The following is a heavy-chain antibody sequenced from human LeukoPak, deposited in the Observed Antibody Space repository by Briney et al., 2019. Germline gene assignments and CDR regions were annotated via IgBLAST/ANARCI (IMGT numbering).Heavy chain of an antibody. CDR3: ATTAMVEYYFDY. J-gene: IGHJ4*02. V-gene: IGHV3-21*04. CDR2: ISSSSSYI. CDR1: GFTFSSYS. Sequence: GGSLRLSCAASGFTFSSYSMNWVRQAPGKGLEWVSSISSSSSYIYYADSVKGQFTISRDNSKNTLYLQMNSLRAEDTAVYYCATTAMVEYYFDYWGQGTLVTVSS. D-gene: IGHD5-18*01.